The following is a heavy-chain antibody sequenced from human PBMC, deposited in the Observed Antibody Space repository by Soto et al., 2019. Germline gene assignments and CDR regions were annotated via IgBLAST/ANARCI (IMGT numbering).Heavy chain of an antibody. CDR2: IYYSGST. V-gene: IGHV4-59*01. D-gene: IGHD6-6*01. J-gene: IGHJ4*02. CDR3: AREEAARAGYFDY. Sequence: SETLSLTCTVSGGSISSYYWSWIRQPPGKGLEWIGYIYYSGSTNYNPSLKSRVTISVDTSKNQFSLKLSSVTAADTAVYYCAREEAARAGYFDYWGQGTLVTVSS. CDR1: GGSISSYY.